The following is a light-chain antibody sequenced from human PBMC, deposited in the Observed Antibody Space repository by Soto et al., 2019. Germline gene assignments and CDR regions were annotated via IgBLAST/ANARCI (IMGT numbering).Light chain of an antibody. CDR3: QKYNSAPFT. Sequence: DIQMTQSPSSLSASVGDRVAITCRASQGISNYLAWYQQKPGKVPKLLIYAASTLQSGVPYRFSGSGSGTDFPLTISSRQPEDVATYYCQKYNSAPFTFGAGTKVDIQ. J-gene: IGKJ3*01. CDR1: QGISNY. CDR2: AAS. V-gene: IGKV1-27*01.